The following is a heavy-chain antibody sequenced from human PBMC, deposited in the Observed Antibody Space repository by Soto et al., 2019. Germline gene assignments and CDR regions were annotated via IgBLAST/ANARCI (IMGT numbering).Heavy chain of an antibody. D-gene: IGHD5-12*01. J-gene: IGHJ4*02. CDR2: VYHTGSV. Sequence: QVQLQESGPGLVKPSETLSLTCSVSGASVSSDVHFWSWVRQSPGKGLEWIGYVYHTGSVTYNPPLKSRVTLSVDTSRRQFSLRLASVTAADTAVYFCARVLSRDGYKDYFDSWGRRMLVTVSS. V-gene: IGHV4-61*08. CDR3: ARVLSRDGYKDYFDS. CDR1: GASVSSDVHF.